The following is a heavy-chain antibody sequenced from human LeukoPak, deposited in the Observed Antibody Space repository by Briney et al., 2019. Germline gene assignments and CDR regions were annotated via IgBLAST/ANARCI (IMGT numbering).Heavy chain of an antibody. CDR1: GYTFTSYA. V-gene: IGHV1-3*01. J-gene: IGHJ4*02. CDR2: INAGNGNT. CDR3: AGIAPAGTTLGY. D-gene: IGHD6-13*01. Sequence: ASVKVSCKASGYTFTSYAMHWVRQAPGQRLEWMGWINAGNGNTKYSQKFQGRVTITRDTSASTAYMELSSLRSEDTAVYYCAGIAPAGTTLGYWGQGTLVTVSS.